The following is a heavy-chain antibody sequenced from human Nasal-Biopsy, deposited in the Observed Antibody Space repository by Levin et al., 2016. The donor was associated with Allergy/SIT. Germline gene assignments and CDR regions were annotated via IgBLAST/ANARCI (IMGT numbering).Heavy chain of an antibody. V-gene: IGHV3-30*18. CDR1: GFTFSKYG. CDR3: AKDARAPIVGVFNFLYGMDV. CDR2: ISNDGGSK. J-gene: IGHJ6*02. D-gene: IGHD1-26*01. Sequence: GESLKISCEASGFTFSKYGMHWVRQAPGKGLEWVAVISNDGGSKQYADFVKGRITVSRDNSKNTLYLQLNSLRPEDTAVFFCAKDARAPIVGVFNFLYGMDVWGQGATITVSS.